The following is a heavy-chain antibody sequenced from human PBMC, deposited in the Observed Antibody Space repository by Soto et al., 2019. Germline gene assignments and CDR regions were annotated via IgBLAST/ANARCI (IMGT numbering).Heavy chain of an antibody. CDR3: ARGPGGFGDFSLDY. V-gene: IGHV4-4*07. Sequence: QVQLQESGPGLVKPSETLSLTCTVSGGSINSYYWSWIRQPAGKGLEWIGRIYSGGSTNYNPSLKSRLTVSVDTSKNQVSLKLTSVTAADTAVYYCARGPGGFGDFSLDYWGQGTLVTVSS. CDR2: IYSGGST. J-gene: IGHJ4*02. D-gene: IGHD3-10*01. CDR1: GGSINSYY.